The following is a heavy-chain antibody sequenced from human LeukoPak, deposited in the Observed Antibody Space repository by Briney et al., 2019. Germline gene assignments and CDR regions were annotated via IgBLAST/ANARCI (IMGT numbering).Heavy chain of an antibody. CDR1: GGSISSDGDY. CDR2: IYYTGST. Sequence: SETLSLTCTVSGGSISSDGDYSSWLPQPPGKGLEWIGAIYYTGSTYYNPSLKSRATISVDTSKNHFSLKLTSVTAADTAVYYCARGTGGAAAADFDPWGQGTLVTVSS. CDR3: ARGTGGAAAADFDP. V-gene: IGHV4-31*03. J-gene: IGHJ5*02. D-gene: IGHD6-13*01.